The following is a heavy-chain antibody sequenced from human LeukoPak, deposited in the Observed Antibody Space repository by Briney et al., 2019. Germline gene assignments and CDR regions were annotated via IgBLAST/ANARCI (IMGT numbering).Heavy chain of an antibody. CDR3: ARMEAVVTPIDY. CDR1: GGSISSYY. CDR2: IYYSGST. Sequence: SETLSLTCTVSGGSISSYYWSWIRQPPGKGLEWIGYIYYSGSTNYNPSLKSRVTMSVDTSKNQFSLKLSSVTAADTAVYYCARMEAVVTPIDYWGQGTLATVSS. V-gene: IGHV4-59*01. D-gene: IGHD4-23*01. J-gene: IGHJ4*02.